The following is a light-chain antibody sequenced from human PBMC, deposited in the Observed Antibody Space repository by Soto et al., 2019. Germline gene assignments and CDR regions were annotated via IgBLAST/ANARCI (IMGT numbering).Light chain of an antibody. V-gene: IGLV4-69*01. J-gene: IGLJ2*01. CDR2: LNNDGSH. Sequence: QLVLTQSPSASASLGASVKLTCTLSSGHSSYAIAWHQQQPEKGPRYLMKLNNDGSHSKGDGIPDRFSGSSSGAERYLTISSLQYEDEADYYCQTWGTGIVIFGGGTKLTVL. CDR3: QTWGTGIVI. CDR1: SGHSSYA.